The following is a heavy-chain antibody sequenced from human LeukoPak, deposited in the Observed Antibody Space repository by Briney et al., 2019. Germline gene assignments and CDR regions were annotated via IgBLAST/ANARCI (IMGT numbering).Heavy chain of an antibody. CDR3: ARVGSLYCSGGSGYWFDP. J-gene: IGHJ5*02. Sequence: SVKVSCKTSGGTFSSYAISWVRQAPGQGLEWMGGIIPIFGTANYAQKFQGRVTITADESTSTAYMELSSLRSEDTAVYYCARVGSLYCSGGSGYWFDPWGQGTLVTVFS. D-gene: IGHD2-15*01. CDR2: IIPIFGTA. CDR1: GGTFSSYA. V-gene: IGHV1-69*01.